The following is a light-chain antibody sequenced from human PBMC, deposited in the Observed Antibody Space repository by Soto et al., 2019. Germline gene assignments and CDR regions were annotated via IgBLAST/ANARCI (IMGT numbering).Light chain of an antibody. J-gene: IGKJ5*01. V-gene: IGKV3-20*01. CDR1: QSVSSSY. CDR2: GAS. Sequence: EIVLTQSPGTLSLSPGERATLSCRASQSVSSSYLAWYQHKPGQAPRLLIYGASSRATGIPDRFSGSGSGTDFTLTISRLEPEDFAVYYWQQYGSSPQITFGQVTRLEIK. CDR3: QQYGSSPQIT.